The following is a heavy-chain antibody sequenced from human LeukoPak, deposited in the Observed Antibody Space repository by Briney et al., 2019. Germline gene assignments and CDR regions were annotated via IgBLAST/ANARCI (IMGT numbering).Heavy chain of an antibody. CDR1: GYTFTGYY. CDR2: INPNSGGT. CDR3: ARDGVGYYDSSGYYYLQH. Sequence: ASVQVSCKASGYTFTGYYMHWVRQAPGQGLEWMGWINPNSGGTNYAQKFQGRVTMTRDTSISTAYMELSRLRSDDTAVYYCARDGVGYYDSSGYYYLQHWGQGTLDTVSS. D-gene: IGHD3-22*01. J-gene: IGHJ1*01. V-gene: IGHV1-2*02.